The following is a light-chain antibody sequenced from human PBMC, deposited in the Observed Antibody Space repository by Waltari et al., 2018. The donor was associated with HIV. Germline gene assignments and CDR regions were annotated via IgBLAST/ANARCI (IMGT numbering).Light chain of an antibody. J-gene: IGLJ2*01. CDR3: AAWDDSLNGDVV. CDR1: SSDIGSHT. V-gene: IGLV1-44*01. Sequence: QSVLTQPPSASGTPGQRGTISCSGSSSDIGSHTVNWYQQLPGTAPRLLIYTNNQRPSGVPDRFSGSKSGTSASLVISGLQSEDEADYFCAAWDDSLNGDVVFGGGTKLTVL. CDR2: TNN.